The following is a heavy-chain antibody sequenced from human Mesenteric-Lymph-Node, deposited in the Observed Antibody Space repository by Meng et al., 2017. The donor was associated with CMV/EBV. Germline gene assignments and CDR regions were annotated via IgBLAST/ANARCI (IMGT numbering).Heavy chain of an antibody. CDR1: GYSFSNYG. V-gene: IGHV1-18*01. CDR3: ATITIFGVATGGFDY. Sequence: ASVKVSCKASGYSFSNYGISWVRQAPGQGLEWMGWISLYNGDANYGPKVLGRVTMTTDTSTSTAYMELRSLRSDDTAVYYCATITIFGVATGGFDYWGQGTLVTVSS. J-gene: IGHJ4*02. CDR2: ISLYNGDA. D-gene: IGHD3-3*01.